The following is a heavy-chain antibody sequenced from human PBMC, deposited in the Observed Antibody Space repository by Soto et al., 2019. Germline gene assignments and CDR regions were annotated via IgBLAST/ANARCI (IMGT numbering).Heavy chain of an antibody. CDR3: ARDLSRGITMIALEIHF. Sequence: GGSLRLSCEASGFTFTSYAMHWVRQAPGKGLELVAIISYDGSNKYYGESVKGRFTISRDNSKNTVSLQMSSLRVDDTAVYYCARDLSRGITMIALEIHFWGQGTLVTVYS. V-gene: IGHV3-30*04. J-gene: IGHJ4*02. CDR2: ISYDGSNK. CDR1: GFTFTSYA. D-gene: IGHD3-22*01.